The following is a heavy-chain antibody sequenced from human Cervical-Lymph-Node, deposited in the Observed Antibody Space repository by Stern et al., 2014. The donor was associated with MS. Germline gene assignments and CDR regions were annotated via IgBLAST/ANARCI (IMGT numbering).Heavy chain of an antibody. CDR1: GFSLSTSGVG. J-gene: IGHJ3*02. D-gene: IGHD5-24*01. CDR3: AHRLEDGYSFPSAFDI. V-gene: IGHV2-5*02. Sequence: QITLKESGPTLVKPTQTLTLTCTFSGFSLSTSGVGVGRIRQPPGKALEWLVLLYWGDDKRYRPCLKSRLTITKDTSKNQVVLTMTNMDPVDTATYYCAHRLEDGYSFPSAFDIWGQGTMVTVSS. CDR2: LYWGDDK.